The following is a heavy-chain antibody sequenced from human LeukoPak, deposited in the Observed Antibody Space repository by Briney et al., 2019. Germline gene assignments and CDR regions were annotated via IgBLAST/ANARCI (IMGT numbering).Heavy chain of an antibody. CDR2: IRYDGSNK. CDR3: ARTLAARFDY. D-gene: IGHD6-6*01. J-gene: IGHJ4*02. Sequence: GGSLRLSCAASGFTFSSYGMHWVRQAPGKGLEWVAFIRYDGSNKYYADSVKGRFTISRDNAKNSLYLQMNSLRAEDTAVYYCARTLAARFDYWGQGTLVTVSS. V-gene: IGHV3-30*02. CDR1: GFTFSSYG.